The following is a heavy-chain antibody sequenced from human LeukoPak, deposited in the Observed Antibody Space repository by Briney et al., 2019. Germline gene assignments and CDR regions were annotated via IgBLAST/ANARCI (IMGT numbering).Heavy chain of an antibody. CDR2: ISYDGSNK. J-gene: IGHJ3*02. D-gene: IGHD4-17*01. Sequence: QPGRSLRLSCAASGFTFSSYGMHWVRQAPGKGLEWVAVISYDGSNKYYADSVKGRFTIPRDNSKNTLYLQMNSLRAEDTAVYYCAKDALTTVTTGVAFDIWGQGTMVTVSS. CDR1: GFTFSSYG. V-gene: IGHV3-30*18. CDR3: AKDALTTVTTGVAFDI.